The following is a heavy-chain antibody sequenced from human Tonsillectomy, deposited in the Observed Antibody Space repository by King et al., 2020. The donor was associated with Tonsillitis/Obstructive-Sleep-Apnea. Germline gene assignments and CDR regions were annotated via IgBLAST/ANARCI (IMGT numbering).Heavy chain of an antibody. CDR3: ARDHIFDF. V-gene: IGHV3-7*04. CDR2: IKHDGSEK. CDR1: GFTFRRYW. J-gene: IGHJ4*02. Sequence: EVQLVESGGGLVQPGGSLRLSCAAPGFTFRRYWMNWVRQAPGKGLEWVATIKHDGSEKYYVDSVKGRFTISRDNAKNSLFLQMNSLRAEDTAVYYCARDHIFDFWGQGTLVTVSS.